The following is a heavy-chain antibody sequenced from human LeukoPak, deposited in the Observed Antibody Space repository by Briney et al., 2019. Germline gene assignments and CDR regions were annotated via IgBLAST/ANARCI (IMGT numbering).Heavy chain of an antibody. J-gene: IGHJ4*02. Sequence: GGSLRLSCAASGFTFSSYEMNWVRQAPGKGLEWVSYISSSGSTIYYADSVKGRFTISRDNAKNSLYLQMNSLRADDTAVYYCAKSGYNRFDYWGQGTLVTVSS. D-gene: IGHD5-24*01. V-gene: IGHV3-48*03. CDR2: ISSSGSTI. CDR1: GFTFSSYE. CDR3: AKSGYNRFDY.